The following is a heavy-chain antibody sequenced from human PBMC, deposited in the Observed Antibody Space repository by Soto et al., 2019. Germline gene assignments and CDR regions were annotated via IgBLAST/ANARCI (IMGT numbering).Heavy chain of an antibody. CDR2: IYYSGST. J-gene: IGHJ5*02. Sequence: PSETLSLTCTVSGGSISSGGYYWSWIRQHPGKGLEWIGYIYYSGSTYYNPSLKSRVTISVVTSKNQFSLKLSSVTAADTAVYYCARSIVGGNWFDPWGQGTLVTVSS. D-gene: IGHD1-26*01. CDR1: GGSISSGGYY. V-gene: IGHV4-39*01. CDR3: ARSIVGGNWFDP.